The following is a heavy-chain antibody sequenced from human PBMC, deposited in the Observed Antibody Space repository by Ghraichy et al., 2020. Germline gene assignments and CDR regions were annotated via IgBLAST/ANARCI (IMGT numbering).Heavy chain of an antibody. CDR3: IRDHRQEGGPDDAFDI. J-gene: IGHJ3*02. D-gene: IGHD3-16*01. V-gene: IGHV3-49*04. CDR1: GFTFGDYA. Sequence: GGSLRLTCTASGFTFGDYAMSWVRQAPGKGLEWVGFIRSKPYGGTAEYAASVKDRFTISRDDSKSVAYLQMNSLKTEDTAVYYCIRDHRQEGGPDDAFDIWGQGTMVTVSS. CDR2: IRSKPYGGTA.